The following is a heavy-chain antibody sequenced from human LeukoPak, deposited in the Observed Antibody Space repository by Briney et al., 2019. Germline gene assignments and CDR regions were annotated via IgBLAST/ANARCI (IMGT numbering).Heavy chain of an antibody. CDR3: ARTSATGATYFDY. J-gene: IGHJ4*02. D-gene: IGHD1-26*01. CDR2: IYTSGST. Sequence: SETLSLTCTISGGSMSPYYWSWIQQPAGKGLEWIGRIYTSGSTHYNPSLGSRVTMSVDTSKNQFSLKLSSVTAADTAVYYCARTSATGATYFDYWGQGTLVTVSS. CDR1: GGSMSPYY. V-gene: IGHV4-4*07.